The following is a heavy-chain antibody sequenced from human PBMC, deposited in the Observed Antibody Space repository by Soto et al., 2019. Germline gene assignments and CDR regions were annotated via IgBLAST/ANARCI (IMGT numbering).Heavy chain of an antibody. CDR3: ARDSCGVTNCYGHFDF. J-gene: IGHJ4*02. D-gene: IGHD2-2*01. V-gene: IGHV3-33*01. CDR2: TWFDGNKR. Sequence: PGGSLRLSCAASGFRFSSYGMHWVRQAPGEGLEWVAITWFDGNKRYYAESVKGRFTVSRDNSKNTMYLQMTSLRVEDTAVYYCARDSCGVTNCYGHFDFWGQGSLVTVSS. CDR1: GFRFSSYG.